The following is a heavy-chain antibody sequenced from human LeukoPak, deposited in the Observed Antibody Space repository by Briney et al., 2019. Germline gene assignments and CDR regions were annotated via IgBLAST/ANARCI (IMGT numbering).Heavy chain of an antibody. CDR1: GGSFSGYY. V-gene: IGHV4-34*01. CDR2: INHSGST. J-gene: IGHJ5*02. Sequence: PSETLSLTCAVYGGSFSGYYWSWIRQPPGKGLEWIGEINHSGSTNYNPSLKSRVTISVDTSKNQFSLKLSSVTAADTAVYYCARTLNEVGASSWGQGTLVTVSS. CDR3: ARTLNEVGASS. D-gene: IGHD1-26*01.